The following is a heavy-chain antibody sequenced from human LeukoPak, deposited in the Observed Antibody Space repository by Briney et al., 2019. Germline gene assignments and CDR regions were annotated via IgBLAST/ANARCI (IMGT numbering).Heavy chain of an antibody. J-gene: IGHJ6*03. Sequence: SETPSLTCTVSGGSISSYYWSWIRQPPGKGLEWIGYIYYSGSTNYNPSLKSRVTISVDTSKNQFSLKLSSVTAAGTAVYYCARTTEGGYTYDYFYYYYMDVWGKGTTVTISS. CDR2: IYYSGST. D-gene: IGHD5-18*01. V-gene: IGHV4-59*01. CDR3: ARTTEGGYTYDYFYYYYMDV. CDR1: GGSISSYY.